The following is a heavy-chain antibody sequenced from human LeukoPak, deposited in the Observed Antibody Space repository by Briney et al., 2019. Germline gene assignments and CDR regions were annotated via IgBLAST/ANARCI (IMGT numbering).Heavy chain of an antibody. D-gene: IGHD3-22*01. CDR1: DGSISSYY. V-gene: IGHV4-59*01. CDR2: IYYSGST. J-gene: IGHJ5*02. Sequence: PSETLSLTCTVSDGSISSYYWSWIRQPPGKGLEWIGYIYYSGSTNYNPSLKSRVTISVDTSKNQFSLKLSSVTAADTAVYYCARSSGYSNWFDPGAREPWSPSPQ. CDR3: ARSSGYSNWFDP.